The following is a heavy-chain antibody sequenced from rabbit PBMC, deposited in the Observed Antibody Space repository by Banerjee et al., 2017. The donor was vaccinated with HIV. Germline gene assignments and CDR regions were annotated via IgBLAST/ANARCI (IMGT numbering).Heavy chain of an antibody. CDR1: GFSFSSGYD. Sequence: QEQLEESGGGLVKPGASLTLTCTASGFSFSSGYDMCWVRQAPGKGLEWIACIWTGSTDSTFYASWAKGRFTISRTSSTTVTLQMTSLTAADTATYFCARDGDYTGDWGRYFYLWGPGTLVTVS. V-gene: IGHV1S45*01. CDR3: ARDGDYTGDWGRYFYL. D-gene: IGHD4-1*01. CDR2: IWTGSTDST. J-gene: IGHJ4*01.